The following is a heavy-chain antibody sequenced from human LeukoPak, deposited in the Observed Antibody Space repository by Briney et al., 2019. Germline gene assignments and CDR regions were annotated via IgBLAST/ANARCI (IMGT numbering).Heavy chain of an antibody. J-gene: IGHJ1*01. Sequence: ASVKVSCKASGYTFTSYAMHWVRQAPGQRLEWMGWINAGNGNTKYSQNFQGRVTITRDTSASTAHMELSSLRSEDTAVYYCARDWGILTGHYMGANLQHWGQGTLVTVSS. CDR3: ARDWGILTGHYMGANLQH. V-gene: IGHV1-3*01. D-gene: IGHD3-9*01. CDR2: INAGNGNT. CDR1: GYTFTSYA.